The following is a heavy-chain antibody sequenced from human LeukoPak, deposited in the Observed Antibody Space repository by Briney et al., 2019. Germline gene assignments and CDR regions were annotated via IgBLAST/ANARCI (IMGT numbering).Heavy chain of an antibody. CDR2: ISNSGSPI. CDR1: GFTFSDYY. Sequence: GGSLRLSCAASGFTFSDYYMSWIRQAPGKGLERGSYISNSGSPIYDADSVKGRFIISRDNAKDSLYLQMNSLRVDDTAVYYCARVGTYGFYWGQGTLVTVSS. V-gene: IGHV3-11*01. CDR3: ARVGTYGFY. D-gene: IGHD3/OR15-3a*01. J-gene: IGHJ4*02.